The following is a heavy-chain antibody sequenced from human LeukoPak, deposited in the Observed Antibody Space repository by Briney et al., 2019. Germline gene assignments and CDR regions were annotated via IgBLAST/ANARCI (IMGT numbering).Heavy chain of an antibody. V-gene: IGHV4-34*01. J-gene: IGHJ4*02. CDR1: GGSFSGYY. CDR2: INHSGST. CDR3: ARGIAEVDY. Sequence: SETLSLTCAVYGGSFSGYYWSWIRQPPGKGLEWIGEINHSGSTNYNPSLKSRVTISVDTFKNQFSLKLSSVTAADTAVYYCARGIAEVDYWGQGTLVTVSS. D-gene: IGHD6-13*01.